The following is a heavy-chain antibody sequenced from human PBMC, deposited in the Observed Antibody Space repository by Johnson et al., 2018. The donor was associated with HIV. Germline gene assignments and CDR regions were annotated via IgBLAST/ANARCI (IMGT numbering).Heavy chain of an antibody. D-gene: IGHD2-21*01. V-gene: IGHV3-30*14. J-gene: IGHJ3*02. CDR1: GFTFSSYA. CDR2: ISYDGSNK. CDR3: ARGGPFHAFDI. Sequence: QVQLVESGGGVVQPGRSLRLSCAASGFTFSSYAMHWVRQAPGKGLEWVAVISYDGSNKYYADSVKGRFTISRDNSKNTLYLQMNSLRAEDKAMYYCARGGPFHAFDIWGHGTTVTVSS.